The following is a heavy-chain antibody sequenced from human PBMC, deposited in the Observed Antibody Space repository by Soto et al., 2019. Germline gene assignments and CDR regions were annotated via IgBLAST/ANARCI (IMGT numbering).Heavy chain of an antibody. CDR2: IYKSGST. Sequence: QVQLQESGPRLMKPSETLSLTCTVSGASVSTYYWSWIRQSAGKGLEWIGRIYKSGSTTYNPSLKSRVIMSLDTSKSQFSLNLDSVTAADTAVYYCARDSPPFDHWGQGILVTVSS. J-gene: IGHJ4*02. CDR1: GASVSTYY. V-gene: IGHV4-4*07. CDR3: ARDSPPFDH.